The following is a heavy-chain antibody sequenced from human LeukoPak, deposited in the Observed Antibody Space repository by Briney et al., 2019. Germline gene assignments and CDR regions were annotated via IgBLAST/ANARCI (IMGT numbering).Heavy chain of an antibody. CDR2: ISYSGNS. CDR1: GGSISTGDYY. D-gene: IGHD2-15*01. CDR3: ARVRGYCSGATCYDIIDY. V-gene: IGHV4-30-4*01. J-gene: IGHJ4*02. Sequence: SETLSLTCTVSGGSISTGDYYWSWIRQPPGKGLEWIVHISYSGNSYYNPSLKSRLTISIDTSKNQFFLRLNSVTAADTAVYYCARVRGYCSGATCYDIIDYWGQGTLVTISS.